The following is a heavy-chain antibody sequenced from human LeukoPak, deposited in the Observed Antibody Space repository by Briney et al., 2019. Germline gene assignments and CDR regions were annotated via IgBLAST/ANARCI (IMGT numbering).Heavy chain of an antibody. Sequence: PSETLSLTCAVYGGSFSGYYWSWIRQPPGKGLEWIGEINHSGSTNYNPSLKSRVTISADTSKNQFSLKLSSVTAADTAVYYCAATPPLLLWFGELVSWGQGTLVTVSS. CDR2: INHSGST. CDR1: GGSFSGYY. V-gene: IGHV4-34*01. CDR3: AATPPLLLWFGELVS. J-gene: IGHJ4*02. D-gene: IGHD3-10*01.